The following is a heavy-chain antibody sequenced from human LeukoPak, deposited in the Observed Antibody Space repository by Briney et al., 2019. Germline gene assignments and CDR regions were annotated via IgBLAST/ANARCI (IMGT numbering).Heavy chain of an antibody. CDR2: IYYSGST. J-gene: IGHJ3*02. V-gene: IGHV4-59*08. CDR1: GGSISSYY. CDR3: AGAKDPDAFDI. D-gene: IGHD4/OR15-4a*01. Sequence: SETLSLTCTVSGGSISSYYWSWIRQPPGKGLEWIGYIYYSGSTNYNPSLKSRVTISVDTSKNQFSLKLSSVTAADTAVYYCAGAKDPDAFDIWGQGTMVTVSS.